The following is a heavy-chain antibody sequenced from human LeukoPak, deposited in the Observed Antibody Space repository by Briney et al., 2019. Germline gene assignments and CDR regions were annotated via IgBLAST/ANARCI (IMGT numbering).Heavy chain of an antibody. CDR1: GYTFTSYG. J-gene: IGHJ3*02. CDR2: ISAYNGNT. Sequence: ASVKVSCKASGYTFTSYGISWVRQAPGQGLEWMGWISAYNGNTNYAQKLQGRVTMTTDTSTSTAYMELRSLRSDDTAVYYCARDLQGYYDSSGYYPGAFDIWGQGTMVTVSS. CDR3: ARDLQGYYDSSGYYPGAFDI. V-gene: IGHV1-18*01. D-gene: IGHD3-22*01.